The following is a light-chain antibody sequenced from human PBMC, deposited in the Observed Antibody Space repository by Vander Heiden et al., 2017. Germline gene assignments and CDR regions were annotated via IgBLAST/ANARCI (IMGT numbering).Light chain of an antibody. J-gene: IGLJ1*01. Sequence: QSVFTQPPSASAAPGQKVTISCSGSSSNIGKNYVSWYQQVPGTAPKLLIYDNNKRPSGIPDRFAGSKSGTSATLGITGLQTGDEADYYCGTWDSSLSNAVFGTGTKVTVL. CDR3: GTWDSSLSNAV. V-gene: IGLV1-51*01. CDR1: SSNIGKNY. CDR2: DNN.